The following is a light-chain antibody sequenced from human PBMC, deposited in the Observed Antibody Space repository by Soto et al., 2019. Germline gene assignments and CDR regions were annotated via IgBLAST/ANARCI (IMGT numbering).Light chain of an antibody. V-gene: IGLV2-14*01. CDR2: DVS. Sequence: QSALTQPASVSGSPGQSITISCTGTSSDVGGYNYVSWYQQHPGKAPKFLIYDVSNRPSGVSNRFSGSKSGNTASLTISGLQAEDEAEYYCSSYTSSSTYVVFGGGTKLTVL. CDR1: SSDVGGYNY. J-gene: IGLJ2*01. CDR3: SSYTSSSTYVV.